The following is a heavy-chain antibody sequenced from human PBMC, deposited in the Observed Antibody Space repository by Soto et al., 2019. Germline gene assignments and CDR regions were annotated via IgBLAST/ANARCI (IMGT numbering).Heavy chain of an antibody. CDR3: ARRALPQCINGVCYKDGFWDY. J-gene: IGHJ4*02. V-gene: IGHV4-59*12. CDR2: IYYSGST. CDR1: GGSIRSYY. D-gene: IGHD2-8*01. Sequence: SETLSLTCTVSGGSIRSYYWTWIRQPSGKGLEWIGYIYYSGSTAYNPSLKSRVTISLDTSKSQFSLRLSSVTAADTAVYYCARRALPQCINGVCYKDGFWDYWGQGALVTVSS.